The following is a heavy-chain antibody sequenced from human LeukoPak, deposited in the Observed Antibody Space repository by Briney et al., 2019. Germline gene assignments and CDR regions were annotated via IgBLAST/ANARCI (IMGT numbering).Heavy chain of an antibody. CDR2: ISGSGGST. CDR3: AKDLPPDCSGDSCYSIY. D-gene: IGHD2-15*01. J-gene: IGHJ4*02. CDR1: GVTFSSYA. V-gene: IGHV3-23*01. Sequence: PGGSLRLSCAASGVTFSSYAMSRVRQAPGKGLEWVSAISGSGGSTYYADSVKGRFTISRDNSKNTLYLQMNSLRAEDTAVYYCAKDLPPDCSGDSCYSIYWGQGTLVTVSS.